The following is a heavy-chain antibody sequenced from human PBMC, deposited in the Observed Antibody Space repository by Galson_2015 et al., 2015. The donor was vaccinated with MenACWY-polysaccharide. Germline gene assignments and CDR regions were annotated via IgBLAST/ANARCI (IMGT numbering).Heavy chain of an antibody. CDR2: IYSSGST. D-gene: IGHD7-27*01. CDR3: ARRSLGNWYFDL. CDR1: GGSITSYY. Sequence: ETLSLTCTVSGGSITSYYWSWIRQPAGKGLEWVGRIYSSGSTTYNPSLKSRGTLSVDTSKNLLSLTLNSVTAADTAVYYCARRSLGNWYFDLWGRGTLVTVSS. J-gene: IGHJ2*01. V-gene: IGHV4-4*07.